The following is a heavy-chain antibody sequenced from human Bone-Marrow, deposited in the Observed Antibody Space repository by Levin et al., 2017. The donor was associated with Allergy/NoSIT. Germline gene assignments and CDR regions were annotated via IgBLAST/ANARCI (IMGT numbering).Heavy chain of an antibody. J-gene: IGHJ4*02. V-gene: IGHV1-2*06. D-gene: IGHD4-11*01. CDR3: ARASLLDSNSADY. CDR2: INPNTNGT. Sequence: GESLKISCKASGYTFSGYYMHWVRQAPGQGIEWMGRINPNTNGTNYAQKFQGRVTMTGDTSISTAYMELSRLRSDDTAVYYCARASLLDSNSADYWGQGTLVTVSS. CDR1: GYTFSGYY.